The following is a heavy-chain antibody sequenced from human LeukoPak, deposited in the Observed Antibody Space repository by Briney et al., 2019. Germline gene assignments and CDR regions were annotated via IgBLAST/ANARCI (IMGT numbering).Heavy chain of an antibody. CDR2: ISASGGST. J-gene: IGHJ4*02. V-gene: IGHV3-23*01. Sequence: GGSLGLSCAASGFIFSSYVMSWVRQAPGKGLEWVSGISASGGSTYYADSVKGRFTVSRDNFKNTLYLQMNSLRAEDMAVYYCANGPYDISDYWGQGTLVTVSS. D-gene: IGHD3-9*01. CDR1: GFIFSSYV. CDR3: ANGPYDISDY.